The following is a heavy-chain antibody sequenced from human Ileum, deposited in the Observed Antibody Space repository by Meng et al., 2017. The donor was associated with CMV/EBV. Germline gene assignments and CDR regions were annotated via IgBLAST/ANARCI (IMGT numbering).Heavy chain of an antibody. V-gene: IGHV3-73*01. D-gene: IGHD6-25*01. CDR3: TRTMGMVAAGFDY. CDR2: IRSKANSYAT. CDR1: GFTFSSFW. J-gene: IGHJ4*02. Sequence: GESLKISCAASGFTFSSFWMSWVRQAPGKGLEWVGRIRSKANSYATAYAASVKGRFTSSRDDSKNTAYLQMNSLKTEDTAVYYCTRTMGMVAAGFDYWGQGTLVTVSS.